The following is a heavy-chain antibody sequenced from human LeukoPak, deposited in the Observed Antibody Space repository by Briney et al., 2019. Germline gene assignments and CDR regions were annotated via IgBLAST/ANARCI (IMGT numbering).Heavy chain of an antibody. V-gene: IGHV3-7*01. Sequence: PGGSLRLSCAASGFTFSSYWMSWVRQAPGKGLEWVANIKQDGSEKYYVDSVKGRFTISRDNAKNSLYLQMNSLRAEDTAVYYCARVLRYDNSGHDSFDIWGQGTMVTVPS. CDR3: ARVLRYDNSGHDSFDI. CDR2: IKQDGSEK. CDR1: GFTFSSYW. J-gene: IGHJ3*02. D-gene: IGHD3-22*01.